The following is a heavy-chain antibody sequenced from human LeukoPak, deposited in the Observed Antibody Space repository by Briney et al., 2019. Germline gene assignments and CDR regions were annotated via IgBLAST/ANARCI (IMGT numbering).Heavy chain of an antibody. D-gene: IGHD2/OR15-2a*01. CDR3: ARPRWRIVPFDI. Sequence: SETLSLTCTVSGGSISSSSYYWGWLRPPPGPGWKWIGSIYYSATTYSNPSLKSRVTISVDTSKNQFSLKLCSATAEDAAVYNCARPRWRIVPFDIWGQGTMGTVSA. V-gene: IGHV4-39*01. CDR2: IYYSATT. J-gene: IGHJ3*02. CDR1: GGSISSSSYY.